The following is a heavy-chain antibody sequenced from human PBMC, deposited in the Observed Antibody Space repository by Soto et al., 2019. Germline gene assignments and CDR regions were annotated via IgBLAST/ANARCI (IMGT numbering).Heavy chain of an antibody. CDR3: ARNRGGTYYYGSGSYNDLDY. D-gene: IGHD3-10*01. V-gene: IGHV1-2*02. CDR2: INPNSGGT. J-gene: IGHJ4*02. Sequence: QVQLVQSGAEVKKPGASVKVSCKASGYTFTGYYMHWVRQAPGQGLEWMGWINPNSGGTNYAQKFQGRVTITADESTSTAYMELSSLRSEDTAVYYCARNRGGTYYYGSGSYNDLDYWGQGTLVTVSS. CDR1: GYTFTGYY.